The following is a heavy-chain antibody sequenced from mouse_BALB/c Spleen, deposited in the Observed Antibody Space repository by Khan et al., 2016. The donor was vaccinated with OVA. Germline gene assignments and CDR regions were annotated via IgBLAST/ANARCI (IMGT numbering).Heavy chain of an antibody. Sequence: QVRLQQSGAELVKPGASVKLSCKASGYTFTSYYMYWVKQRPGQGLEWIGEINPSNGGTNFNEKFKSKATLTVDKSSSTAYMRLSSLTSEDSAVYNCIRSGYGSFAYWGQGTLVTVSA. CDR3: IRSGYGSFAY. D-gene: IGHD2-2*01. V-gene: IGHV1S81*02. CDR2: INPSNGGT. J-gene: IGHJ3*01. CDR1: GYTFTSYY.